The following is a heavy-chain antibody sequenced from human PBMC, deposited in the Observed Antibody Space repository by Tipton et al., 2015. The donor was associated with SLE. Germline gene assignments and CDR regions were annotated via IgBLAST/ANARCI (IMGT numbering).Heavy chain of an antibody. Sequence: SLRLSCGASGFTFHRYWMHWVRQAPGKGLMWVSRIDSDGTITNYADTVKGRFTISRDNAKDTLYLQMNSLRAEDTAVYYCARIHYYGSGSRDYWGQGTLVTVSS. D-gene: IGHD3-10*01. CDR1: GFTFHRYW. CDR3: ARIHYYGSGSRDY. CDR2: IDSDGTIT. J-gene: IGHJ4*02. V-gene: IGHV3-74*01.